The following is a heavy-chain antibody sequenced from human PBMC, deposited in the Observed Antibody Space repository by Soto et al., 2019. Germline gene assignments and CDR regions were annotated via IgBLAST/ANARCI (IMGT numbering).Heavy chain of an antibody. CDR1: GFTFSSYS. D-gene: IGHD1-7*01. V-gene: IGHV3-21*01. CDR2: ISSSSSYI. CDR3: ARDLVWGGTTWYYYYGMDV. J-gene: IGHJ6*02. Sequence: PGGSLRLSCAASGFTFSSYSMNWVRQAPGKGLEWVSSISSSSSYIYYADSVKGRFTISRDNAKNSLYLQMNSLGAEDTAVYYCARDLVWGGTTWYYYYGMDVWGQGTTVTVSS.